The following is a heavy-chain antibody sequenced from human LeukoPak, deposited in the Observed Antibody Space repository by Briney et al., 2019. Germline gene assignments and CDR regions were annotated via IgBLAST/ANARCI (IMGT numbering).Heavy chain of an antibody. CDR1: RFTFSDYW. V-gene: IGHV3-7*01. CDR3: ARRGGSSSRRSPIDY. J-gene: IGHJ4*02. Sequence: GGSLRLSCTASRFTFSDYWMTWVRQAPGKGPEWVANIKQDGSQRYYVDSVRGRFTTSRDNAKNSLFLQMNGLRAEDTAVYYCARRGGSSSRRSPIDYWGQGTLVTVSS. D-gene: IGHD6-6*01. CDR2: IKQDGSQR.